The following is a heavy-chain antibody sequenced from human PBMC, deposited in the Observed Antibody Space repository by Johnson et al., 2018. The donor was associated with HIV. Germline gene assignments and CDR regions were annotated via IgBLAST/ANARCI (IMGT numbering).Heavy chain of an antibody. Sequence: QEKLVESGGGVVQPGRSLRLSCAASGFTFSTYGMHWVRQAPGKGLEWVAVTSYDGGNKYYADYVKGRLTISRDNSKNTVYLQMNSLRAEDTAVYYCARERDYYEIFWLDHDAFDIWCQGTMVTVSS. V-gene: IGHV3-30*19. J-gene: IGHJ3*02. D-gene: IGHD3-22*01. CDR2: TSYDGGNK. CDR1: GFTFSTYG. CDR3: ARERDYYEIFWLDHDAFDI.